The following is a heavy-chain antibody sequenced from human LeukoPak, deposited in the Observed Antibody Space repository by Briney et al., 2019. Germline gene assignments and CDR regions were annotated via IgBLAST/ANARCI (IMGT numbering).Heavy chain of an antibody. D-gene: IGHD6-19*01. Sequence: PSETLSLTCTVSGGSISSYYWSWIRQPPGKGLEWIGYIYYGGSTNYNPSLKSRVTISVDTSKNQFSLKLSSVTAADTAVYYCARDLGSGRTDDAFDIWGQGTMVTVSS. CDR3: ARDLGSGRTDDAFDI. V-gene: IGHV4-59*01. CDR2: IYYGGST. J-gene: IGHJ3*02. CDR1: GGSISSYY.